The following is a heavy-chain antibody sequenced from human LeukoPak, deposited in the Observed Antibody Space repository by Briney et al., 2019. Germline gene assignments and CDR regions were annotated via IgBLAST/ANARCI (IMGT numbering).Heavy chain of an antibody. CDR1: GGSISSGGYY. Sequence: SETLSLTCTVSGGSISSGGYYCSWVRQHPGKGPLWIGYIYYSGSTYYNPSLKSRIIISVDTPKNQFSLKPSTVTAADPAVYYCARDVLWFGESGSDYWGQGTLVTVSS. J-gene: IGHJ4*02. D-gene: IGHD3-10*01. CDR3: ARDVLWFGESGSDY. V-gene: IGHV4-31*03. CDR2: IYYSGST.